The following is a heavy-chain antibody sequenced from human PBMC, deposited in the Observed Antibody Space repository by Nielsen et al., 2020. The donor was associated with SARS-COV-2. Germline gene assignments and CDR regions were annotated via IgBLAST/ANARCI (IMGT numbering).Heavy chain of an antibody. Sequence: SVKVSCKASGFTFTSSAMQWVRQARGQRLEWIGWIVVGSGNTNYAQKFQGRVTMTRDTSTSTVYMELSSLRSEDTAVYYCARDSFERGYSSPDYWGQGTLVTVSS. D-gene: IGHD5-18*01. V-gene: IGHV1-58*02. CDR3: ARDSFERGYSSPDY. CDR1: GFTFTSSA. CDR2: IVVGSGNT. J-gene: IGHJ4*02.